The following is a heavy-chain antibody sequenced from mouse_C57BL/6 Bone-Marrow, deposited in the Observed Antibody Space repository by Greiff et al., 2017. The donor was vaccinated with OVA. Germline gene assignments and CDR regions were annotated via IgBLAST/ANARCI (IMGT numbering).Heavy chain of an antibody. CDR2: IDPANGNT. V-gene: IGHV14-3*01. CDR3: ARDGSSYWYFDV. J-gene: IGHJ1*03. CDR1: GFNITNTY. D-gene: IGHD1-1*01. Sequence: EVQRVESVAELVRPGASVKLSCTASGFNITNTYMHWVKQRPEQGLEWIGRIDPANGNTKYAPKFQGKATITADTSSNTAYLQLSSLTSEDTAIYYCARDGSSYWYFDVWGTGTTVTVSS.